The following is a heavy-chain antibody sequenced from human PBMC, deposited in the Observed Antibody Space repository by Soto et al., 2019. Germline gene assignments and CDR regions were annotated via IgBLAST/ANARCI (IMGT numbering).Heavy chain of an antibody. J-gene: IGHJ4*02. Sequence: PGGSLRLSCEASGFTFSTYWMHWVRQAPGKGLVWVSHINNDGSSTTYADSVKGRFTISRDNAKNTLYLQMDSLRAEDTAVYYCVKGRLPAVTPFDYWGQGTLVTVSS. CDR3: VKGRLPAVTPFDY. D-gene: IGHD2-15*01. CDR1: GFTFSTYW. CDR2: INNDGSST. V-gene: IGHV3-74*01.